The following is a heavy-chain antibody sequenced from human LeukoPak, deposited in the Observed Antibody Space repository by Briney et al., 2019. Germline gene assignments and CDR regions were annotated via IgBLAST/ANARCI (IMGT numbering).Heavy chain of an antibody. CDR1: GGSISSYY. J-gene: IGHJ5*02. CDR3: ARMNPPA. D-gene: IGHD1-14*01. Sequence: PSETLSLTCRVPGGSISSYYWSWIRRPAGKGLEWIGRIYSSGSTDYNPSLKSRVTMSVDTSKNQFSLKLTSVTAGDTAVYYCARMNPPAWGQGNLVTVSS. V-gene: IGHV4-4*07. CDR2: IYSSGST.